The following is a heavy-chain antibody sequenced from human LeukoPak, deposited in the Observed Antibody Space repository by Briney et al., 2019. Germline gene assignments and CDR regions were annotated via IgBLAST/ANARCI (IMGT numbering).Heavy chain of an antibody. V-gene: IGHV3-13*01. CDR3: ARGRLHYGDYEKTFDY. D-gene: IGHD4-17*01. CDR2: IGTAGDT. Sequence: SGGSLRLSCPASGFTFSSYDMHWVRQATGKGLEWVSAIGTAGDTYYPGSVKGRFTISRENAKNSLYLQMNSLRAGDTAVYYCARGRLHYGDYEKTFDYWGQGTLVTVSS. J-gene: IGHJ4*02. CDR1: GFTFSSYD.